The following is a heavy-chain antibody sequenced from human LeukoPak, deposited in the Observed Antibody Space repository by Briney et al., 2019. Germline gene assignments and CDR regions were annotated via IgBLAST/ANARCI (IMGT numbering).Heavy chain of an antibody. CDR1: GFTFSSYA. V-gene: IGHV3-23*01. D-gene: IGHD2-2*01. CDR3: AKACSSTSCYPD. Sequence: GGSLRLSCAASGFTFSSYAMSRVRQAPGKGLEWVSAISGSGGSTYYADSVKGRFTISRDNSKNTLYLQMNSLRAEDTAVYYCAKACSSTSCYPDWGQGTLVTVSS. J-gene: IGHJ4*02. CDR2: ISGSGGST.